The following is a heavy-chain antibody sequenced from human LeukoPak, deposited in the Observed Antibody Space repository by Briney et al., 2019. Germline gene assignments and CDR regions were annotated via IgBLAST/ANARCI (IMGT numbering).Heavy chain of an antibody. CDR2: IYYSWST. D-gene: IGHD5-18*01. J-gene: IGHJ4*02. CDR3: ARLPFNTAMVSYYCDY. V-gene: IGHV4-59*01. Sequence: SETLPLTCTVSGRPLSRYYWRWIRKPPGKGLEWIVYIYYSWSTNFHPSLKSRVTISVDTSKNQFSLKLSSVTAADTAVYYCARLPFNTAMVSYYCDYWGQGTLDTVS. CDR1: GRPLSRYY.